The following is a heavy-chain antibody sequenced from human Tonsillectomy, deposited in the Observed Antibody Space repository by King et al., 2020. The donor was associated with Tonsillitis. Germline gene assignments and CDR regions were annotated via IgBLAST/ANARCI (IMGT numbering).Heavy chain of an antibody. D-gene: IGHD3-10*01. J-gene: IGHJ6*02. V-gene: IGHV3-23*04. CDR1: GFTFSSYA. Sequence: VQLVESGGGLVQPGGSLRLSCAASGFTFSSYAMSWVRQAPGKGLEWVSAISGSGGSTFYADSVKGRFTISRDNPKNTLSLQMNSLRAEDTAVYYCAERGARTTMVRGVPDYFYYGMDVWGQGTTVTVAS. CDR3: AERGARTTMVRGVPDYFYYGMDV. CDR2: ISGSGGST.